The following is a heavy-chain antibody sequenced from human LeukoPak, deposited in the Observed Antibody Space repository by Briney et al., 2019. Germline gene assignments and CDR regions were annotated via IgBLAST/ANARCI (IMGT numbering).Heavy chain of an antibody. CDR3: ARDPSFSKWLVHPGFDY. J-gene: IGHJ4*02. CDR1: GFNFRNAW. CDR2: IRSDSDGGVT. D-gene: IGHD6-19*01. Sequence: PGGSLRLSCTASGFNFRNAWMCWVRQAPGKGLEWVGLIRSDSDGGVTQYGTPVKGRFTISRDDSKDTVYLQMNSLRAEDTAVYYCARDPSFSKWLVHPGFDYWGQGTLVTVSS. V-gene: IGHV3-15*01.